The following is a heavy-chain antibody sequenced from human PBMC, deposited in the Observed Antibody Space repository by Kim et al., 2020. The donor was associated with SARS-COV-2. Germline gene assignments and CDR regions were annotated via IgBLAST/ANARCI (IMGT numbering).Heavy chain of an antibody. V-gene: IGHV3-30*04. Sequence: GGSLRLSCAVSGFTFSSYAMHWVRQAPGKGLEWVAVISYDGSNKYYADSVKGRFTISRDNSKNTLYLQMNSLRAEDTAVYYCARGLWKWLVYDFDYWGQGTLVTVSS. CDR2: ISYDGSNK. J-gene: IGHJ4*02. D-gene: IGHD6-19*01. CDR1: GFTFSSYA. CDR3: ARGLWKWLVYDFDY.